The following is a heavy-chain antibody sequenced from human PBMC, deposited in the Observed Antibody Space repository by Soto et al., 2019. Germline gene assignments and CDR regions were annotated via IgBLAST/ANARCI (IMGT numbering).Heavy chain of an antibody. CDR3: AKETHSRGYGTYFDY. D-gene: IGHD3-22*01. Sequence: VQLVESGGGVVHPGRSLRLSCSASGFTFSRYGMHWVRHVPGKGLEWVAVISNSGGVKHDSVKGRFTISRDNSKNTLYLQMNSLRPEDTAVYYCAKETHSRGYGTYFDYWGQGILVTVSS. J-gene: IGHJ4*02. V-gene: IGHV3-30*18. CDR2: ISNSGGVK. CDR1: GFTFSRYG.